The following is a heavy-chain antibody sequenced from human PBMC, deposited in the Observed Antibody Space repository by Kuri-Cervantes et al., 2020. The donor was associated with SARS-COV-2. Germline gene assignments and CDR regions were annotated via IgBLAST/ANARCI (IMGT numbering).Heavy chain of an antibody. D-gene: IGHD2-21*01. CDR1: GGSISSGSYY. Sequence: SETLSLTCTVSGGSISSGSYYWSWIRQPAGKGLEWIGRIYTSGSTNYNPSLKSRVTISVDTSKNQFSLKLSSVTAADTAVYYCARGLLIVVVIAITDYGMDVWGQGTTVTVSS. CDR3: ARGLLIVVVIAITDYGMDV. CDR2: IYTSGST. V-gene: IGHV4-61*02. J-gene: IGHJ6*02.